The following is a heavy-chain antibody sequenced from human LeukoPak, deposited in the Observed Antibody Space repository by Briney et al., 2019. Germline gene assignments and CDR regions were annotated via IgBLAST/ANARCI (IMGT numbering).Heavy chain of an antibody. D-gene: IGHD3-16*02. V-gene: IGHV5-51*01. Sequence: GESLKISCKGSGYSFTSYWIGWVRQMPGKGLEWMGIIYPGDSDTRYSPSFQGQVTISADMSISTAYLQWSSLKASDTAIYYCVRHYRPPQDSRAAKPTGYYYYYMDVWGTRTTVIVSS. J-gene: IGHJ6*03. CDR2: IYPGDSDT. CDR3: VRHYRPPQDSRAAKPTGYYYYYMDV. CDR1: GYSFTSYW.